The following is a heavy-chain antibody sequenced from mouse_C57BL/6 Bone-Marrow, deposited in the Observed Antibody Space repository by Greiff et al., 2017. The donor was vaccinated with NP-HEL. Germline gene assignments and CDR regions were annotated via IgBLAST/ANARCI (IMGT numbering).Heavy chain of an antibody. V-gene: IGHV2-9-1*01. CDR1: GFSLTSYA. Sequence: VKLVESGPGLVAPSQCLSITCTVSGFSLTSYAISWVRQPPGKGLEWLGVIWTGGGTNYNSALKSRLSISKDNSKSQVFLKMNSLQTDDTARYYCARNNYYGSTAWFAYWGQGTLVTVSA. J-gene: IGHJ3*01. D-gene: IGHD1-1*01. CDR2: IWTGGGT. CDR3: ARNNYYGSTAWFAY.